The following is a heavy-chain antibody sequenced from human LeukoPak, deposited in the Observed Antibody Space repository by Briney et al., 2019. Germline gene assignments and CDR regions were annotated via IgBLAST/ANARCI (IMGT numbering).Heavy chain of an antibody. Sequence: SETLSLTCTVSGGSIFSYHWNWIRQPPGKGLEWIGYIYPNGITSYNPSLRSRGTISIATSKNQFSLRLRSVTAADTAIYYCARRAYYDTSGYYPTSGYFDLWGRGTLVTVSS. CDR1: GGSIFSYH. V-gene: IGHV4-4*08. CDR2: IYPNGIT. J-gene: IGHJ2*01. CDR3: ARRAYYDTSGYYPTSGYFDL. D-gene: IGHD3-22*01.